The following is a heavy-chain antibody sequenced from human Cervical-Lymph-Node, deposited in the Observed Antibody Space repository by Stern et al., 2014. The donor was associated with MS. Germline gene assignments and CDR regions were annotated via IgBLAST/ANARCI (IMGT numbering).Heavy chain of an antibody. V-gene: IGHV1-69*01. CDR1: GGTFSKFP. Sequence: VHLVESGAEVTKPGSSVKVSCKASGGTFSKFPSSWVRQAPGQGLEWRGGSFPVFGTPTYAQEFRGRVTITADVSTSTVYMELSSLRSDDTAVYYCALSSETSDRWYSLGYDLWGQGTLVTVSS. D-gene: IGHD6-13*01. CDR2: SFPVFGTP. J-gene: IGHJ5*02. CDR3: ALSSETSDRWYSLGYDL.